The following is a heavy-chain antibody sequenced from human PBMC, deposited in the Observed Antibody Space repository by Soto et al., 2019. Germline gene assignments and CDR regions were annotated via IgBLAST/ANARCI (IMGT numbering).Heavy chain of an antibody. CDR1: GFTFHGST. D-gene: IGHD3-22*01. Sequence: DAQVVESGGGLVQPGASLKLSCVGSGFTFHGSTMHWVRQASGKGLEWIGLISITPNNYATVYAASVTGRFTISRDDSNNAAYLQMNSLKTEDTAMYYCVRAYESSNYYFDYWGRGTLVTVSS. CDR2: ISITPNNYAT. V-gene: IGHV3-73*02. J-gene: IGHJ4*02. CDR3: VRAYESSNYYFDY.